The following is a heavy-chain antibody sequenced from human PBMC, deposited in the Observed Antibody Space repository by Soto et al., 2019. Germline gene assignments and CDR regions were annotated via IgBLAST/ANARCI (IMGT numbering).Heavy chain of an antibody. CDR3: ARDIRRGVGLNWFDP. V-gene: IGHV3-33*01. J-gene: IGHJ5*02. Sequence: GGSLRLSCAASGFTFSSYGMHWVRQAPGKGLEWVAVIWYDGSNKYYADSVKGRFTISRDNSKNTLYLQMNSLRAEDTAVYYCARDIRRGVGLNWFDPWGQGTLVTVSS. CDR1: GFTFSSYG. D-gene: IGHD1-26*01. CDR2: IWYDGSNK.